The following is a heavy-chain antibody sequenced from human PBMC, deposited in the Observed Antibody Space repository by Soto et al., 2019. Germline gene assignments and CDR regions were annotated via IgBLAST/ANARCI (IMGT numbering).Heavy chain of an antibody. CDR2: INAGNGNT. V-gene: IGHV1-3*01. J-gene: IGHJ4*02. Sequence: ASVKVSCKASGYTFTSYAMHWVRQAPGQRLEWMGWINAGNGNTKYSQKFQGRVTITRDTSASTAYMELSSLRSEDTAVYYCARDYYDSSGYYYGDYWGQGTLVTVPQ. CDR3: ARDYYDSSGYYYGDY. CDR1: GYTFTSYA. D-gene: IGHD3-22*01.